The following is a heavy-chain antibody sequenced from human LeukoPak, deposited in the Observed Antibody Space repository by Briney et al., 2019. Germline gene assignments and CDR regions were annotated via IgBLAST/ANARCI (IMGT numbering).Heavy chain of an antibody. CDR3: ARDPTPDILYYFDY. Sequence: GGSLRLSCAASGFTFSNYGLHWVRQAPGEGLEWVSLISSDGRDIQYAHSVKGRFTISRDNSKNTLYLQMNSLRAEDTAVYYCARDPTPDILYYFDYWGQGTLVTVSS. J-gene: IGHJ4*02. D-gene: IGHD3-9*01. CDR1: GFTFSNYG. V-gene: IGHV3-30*04. CDR2: ISSDGRDI.